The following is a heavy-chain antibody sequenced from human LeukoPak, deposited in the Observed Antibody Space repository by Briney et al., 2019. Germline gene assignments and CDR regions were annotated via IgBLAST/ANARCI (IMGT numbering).Heavy chain of an antibody. Sequence: GESLKISCKGSGYSFTSYWIGWVRQMPGKGLEWMGIIYPGDSDTRYSPSFQGQVTISADKSISTAYLQLSSLKASDTAMYYCARLGDFWRDYYYYYGMDVWGQGTTVTVSS. J-gene: IGHJ6*02. CDR2: IYPGDSDT. CDR3: ARLGDFWRDYYYYYGMDV. D-gene: IGHD3-3*01. V-gene: IGHV5-51*01. CDR1: GYSFTSYW.